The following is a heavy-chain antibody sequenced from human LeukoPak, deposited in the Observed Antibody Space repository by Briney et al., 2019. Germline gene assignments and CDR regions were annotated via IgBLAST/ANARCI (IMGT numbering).Heavy chain of an antibody. J-gene: IGHJ4*02. Sequence: GASVKVSCKASGYTFTSYYMHWVRQAPGQGLEWMGIINPSGGSTSYAQKFQGRVTITADESTSTAYMELSSLRSEDTAVYYCARDLYCSSTSCYLDYWGQGTLVTVSS. V-gene: IGHV1-46*01. CDR2: INPSGGST. CDR3: ARDLYCSSTSCYLDY. CDR1: GYTFTSYY. D-gene: IGHD2-2*01.